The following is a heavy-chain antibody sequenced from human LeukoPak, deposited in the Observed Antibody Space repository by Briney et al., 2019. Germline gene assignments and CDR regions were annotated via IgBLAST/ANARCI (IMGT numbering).Heavy chain of an antibody. D-gene: IGHD3-10*01. Sequence: GSLRLSCAASGFSISSYAMKWVRQAPGKGLEWVSAISGSGGSAYYADSVKGPFTISRDNSKNTLYLQMNSLRAEDRAVYGSGSYSPGFDYWGQGTMVTVSS. CDR2: ISGSGGSA. J-gene: IGHJ4*02. V-gene: IGHV3-23*01. CDR3: GSYSPGFDY. CDR1: GFSISSYA.